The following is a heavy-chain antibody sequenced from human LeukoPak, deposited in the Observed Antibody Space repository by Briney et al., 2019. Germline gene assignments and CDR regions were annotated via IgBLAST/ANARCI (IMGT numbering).Heavy chain of an antibody. J-gene: IGHJ4*02. Sequence: GRSLRLSCAASGFTFSSYAMHWVRQAPGKGLEWVAVISYDGSNKYYADSVKGRFTISRDNSKNTLYLQMNSLRAEDTAVYYCASYRGYSLNPFDYWGQGTLVTVSS. D-gene: IGHD5-18*01. CDR1: GFTFSSYA. V-gene: IGHV3-30-3*01. CDR3: ASYRGYSLNPFDY. CDR2: ISYDGSNK.